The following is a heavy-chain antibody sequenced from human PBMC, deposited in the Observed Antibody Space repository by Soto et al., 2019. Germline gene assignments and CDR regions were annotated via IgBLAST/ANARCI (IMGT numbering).Heavy chain of an antibody. CDR2: IYYSGST. J-gene: IGHJ4*02. V-gene: IGHV4-59*01. CDR3: ARVLGYSGYDSGFDY. D-gene: IGHD5-12*01. CDR1: GGSISSYY. Sequence: SETLSLTCTVSGGSISSYYWSWIRQPPGKGLEWIGYIYYSGSTNYNPSLKSRVTISVDTSKNQFSLKLSSVTAADTAVYYCARVLGYSGYDSGFDYWGQGTLVTVSS.